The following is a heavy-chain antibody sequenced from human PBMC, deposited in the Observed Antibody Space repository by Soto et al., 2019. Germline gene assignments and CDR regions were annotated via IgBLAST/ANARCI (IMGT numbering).Heavy chain of an antibody. CDR3: AHRPPKYSTAWLAFDF. V-gene: IGHV2-5*01. Sequence: QITLKESGPALVKPTQTLTLTCTFSGFSLTTHDVGVGWIRQPPGKALEWLAFISWNDERRYSPSLKSRLTITQDTSKNQVVLTMTNMDPADTGTYFCAHRPPKYSTAWLAFDFWGQGTMVAVSS. D-gene: IGHD5-18*01. J-gene: IGHJ3*01. CDR1: GFSLTTHDVG. CDR2: ISWNDER.